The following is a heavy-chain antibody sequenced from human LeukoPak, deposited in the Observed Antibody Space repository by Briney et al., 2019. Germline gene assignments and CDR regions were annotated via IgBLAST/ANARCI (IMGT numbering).Heavy chain of an antibody. CDR2: IYHSGIT. CDR1: GGSISSSYW. Sequence: SETLSLTCAVSGGSISSSYWCSWVRQSPGKGLEWIGEIYHSGITNYNPSLKSRVIISVDKSRNHFSLRLSSVTAADTAVYYCARKTYDSTGPTPHPGVFDIWGQGTMVTVSS. CDR3: ARKTYDSTGPTPHPGVFDI. V-gene: IGHV4-4*02. D-gene: IGHD3-22*01. J-gene: IGHJ3*02.